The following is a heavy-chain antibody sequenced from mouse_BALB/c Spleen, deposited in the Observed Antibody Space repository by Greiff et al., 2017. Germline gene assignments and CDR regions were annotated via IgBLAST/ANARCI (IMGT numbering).Heavy chain of an antibody. J-gene: IGHJ2*01. CDR3: AIQDGYYDYFDY. D-gene: IGHD2-3*01. CDR2: ISSGGSYT. CDR1: GFTFSSYG. Sequence: EVQRVESGGDLVKPGGSLKLSCAASGFTFSSYGMSWVRQTPDKRLEWVATISSGGSYTYYPDSVKGRFTISRDNAKNTLYLQMSSLKSEDTAMYYCAIQDGYYDYFDYWGQGTTLTVSS. V-gene: IGHV5-6*01.